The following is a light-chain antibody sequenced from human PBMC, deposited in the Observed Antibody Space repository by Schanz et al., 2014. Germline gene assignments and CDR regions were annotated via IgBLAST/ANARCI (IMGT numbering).Light chain of an antibody. CDR1: QSVTNN. J-gene: IGKJ1*01. CDR3: QQYNGGT. V-gene: IGKV3-15*01. CDR2: GAS. Sequence: EIVLTQSPGTLSLSPGERATLSCRASQSVTNNLAWYQQKPGQAPRLLIYGASTRATGIPARFSGSGSGTEFTLTISSLQSEDFAVYYCQQYNGGTFGQGTKVEIK.